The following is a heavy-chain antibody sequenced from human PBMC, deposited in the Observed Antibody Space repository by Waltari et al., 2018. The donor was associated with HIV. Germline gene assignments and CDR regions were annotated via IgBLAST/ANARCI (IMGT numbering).Heavy chain of an antibody. CDR3: ARGRDGDYDS. Sequence: QVQLVQSGAEVKKPGASVKDSCKASGYTFTRYYIHWVRQAPGQGLEWMGFINPSGGSTTYAQKFQGRVTMTTDTSTSTVYMDLSSLRSEDTAVYYCARGRDGDYDSWGQGTLVTVSS. CDR2: INPSGGST. J-gene: IGHJ5*01. CDR1: GYTFTRYY. V-gene: IGHV1-46*03. D-gene: IGHD4-17*01.